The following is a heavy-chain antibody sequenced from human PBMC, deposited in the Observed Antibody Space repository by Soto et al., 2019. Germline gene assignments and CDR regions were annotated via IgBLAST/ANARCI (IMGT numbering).Heavy chain of an antibody. J-gene: IGHJ4*02. CDR1: GNDSSTYY. CDR3: ARSIAVAGTFDY. CDR2: IYYSGST. D-gene: IGHD6-19*01. Sequence: LCSKGTGAGNDSSTYYWGWHRQQPGKGLEWIVDIYYSGSTNYNPSLKSRVNISVDTSKNQFSRKLSSVTAVDTAVYYCARSIAVAGTFDYWGQGTRVTVS. V-gene: IGHV4-59*08.